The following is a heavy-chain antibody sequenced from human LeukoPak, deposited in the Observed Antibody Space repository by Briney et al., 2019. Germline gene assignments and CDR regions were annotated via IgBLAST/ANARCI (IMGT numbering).Heavy chain of an antibody. V-gene: IGHV1-2*06. Sequence: GASVKVSCKASGYTFTGYYMHWVRQAPGQGLEWMGRINPNSGGTNYGQKFQGRVTMTRDTSISTAYMELSRLRSNDTAVYYCARDMGEVVGATLDYWGQGTLVTVSS. CDR2: INPNSGGT. J-gene: IGHJ4*02. CDR1: GYTFTGYY. D-gene: IGHD1-26*01. CDR3: ARDMGEVVGATLDY.